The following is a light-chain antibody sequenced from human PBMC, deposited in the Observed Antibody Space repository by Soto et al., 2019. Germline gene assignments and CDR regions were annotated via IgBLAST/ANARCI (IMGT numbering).Light chain of an antibody. CDR3: HQRQRWPRT. CDR2: DAS. J-gene: IGKJ1*01. V-gene: IGKV3-11*01. CDR1: QSVSSY. Sequence: EVAMAQTPVTLSVSPGERATLSCRASQSVSSYLAWYQQKPGQAPRLLIYDASNRAAGIPARFSGSGSGTDFTLTITSLEPEDFAFYYCHQRQRWPRTFGQGTKVDIK.